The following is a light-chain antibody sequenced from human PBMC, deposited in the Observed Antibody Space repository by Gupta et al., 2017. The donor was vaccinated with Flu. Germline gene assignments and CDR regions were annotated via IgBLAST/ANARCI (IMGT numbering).Light chain of an antibody. J-gene: IGLJ3*02. CDR1: SIGSEN. CDR3: QVGDTSTDNWL. CDR2: DDD. V-gene: IGLV3-21*01. Sequence: GETASSAGGGGSIGSENVDWYQQKPVQAPVLVLYDDDVRPSGIPERFSGSNSGNTATLTISRVEAGDEADYYCQVGDTSTDNWLFGGGTMLTVL.